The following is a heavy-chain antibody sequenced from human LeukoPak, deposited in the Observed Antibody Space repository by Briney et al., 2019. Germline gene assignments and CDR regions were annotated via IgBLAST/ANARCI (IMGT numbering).Heavy chain of an antibody. CDR2: MYSGGST. D-gene: IGHD5-24*01. V-gene: IGHV3-53*01. CDR1: GITVSTNY. Sequence: PGGSLRLSCAASGITVSTNYRSWVRQAPGKGLEWVSVMYSGGSTYYADSVKGRFTISRDNSKNTLYLQMNSLRAEDTAVYYCARHQKRDVNWFDPWGQGTLVTVSS. CDR3: ARHQKRDVNWFDP. J-gene: IGHJ5*02.